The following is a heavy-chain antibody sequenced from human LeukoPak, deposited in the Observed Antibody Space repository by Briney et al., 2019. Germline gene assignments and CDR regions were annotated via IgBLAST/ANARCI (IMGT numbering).Heavy chain of an antibody. D-gene: IGHD2-2*02. Sequence: GGSLRLSCAASGFTFSTYAMNWVRQAPGKGLEWVSGISGSGGSTYYADSVKGRFTISRDNSKNTLYLQMNSLRAEDTAIYYCAKVVKPAAIRAGAFDIWGQGTMVTVSS. CDR3: AKVVKPAAIRAGAFDI. CDR2: ISGSGGST. V-gene: IGHV3-23*01. J-gene: IGHJ3*02. CDR1: GFTFSTYA.